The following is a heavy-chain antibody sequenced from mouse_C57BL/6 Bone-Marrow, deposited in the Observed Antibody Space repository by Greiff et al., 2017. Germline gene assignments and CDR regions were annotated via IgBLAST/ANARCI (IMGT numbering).Heavy chain of an antibody. V-gene: IGHV1-72*01. CDR1: GYTFTSYW. D-gene: IGHD1-1*01. Sequence: QVQLQQPGAELVKPGASVKLSCKASGYTFTSYWMHWVKQRPGRGLEWIGRIDPNSGGTKYNEKFKSKATLTVDKPSSTAYMQLSSLTSEDSAVYYCARRTTTVVAGSYWYFDVWGTGTTVTVSS. CDR3: ARRTTTVVAGSYWYFDV. J-gene: IGHJ1*03. CDR2: IDPNSGGT.